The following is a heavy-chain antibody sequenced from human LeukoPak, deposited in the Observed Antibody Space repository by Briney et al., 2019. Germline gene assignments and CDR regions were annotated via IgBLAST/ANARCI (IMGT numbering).Heavy chain of an antibody. CDR1: GYTFTSYY. D-gene: IGHD5-18*01. CDR2: INPSGGST. V-gene: IGHV1-46*01. Sequence: GASVKVSCKASGYTFTSYYMHWVRQAPGQGLEWMGIINPSGGSTSYAQKFQGRVTMTRDTSTTTVYMELSSLRSEDTAVYYCAKDLLGNRGYGPPDSWGQGTLVTVSS. CDR3: AKDLLGNRGYGPPDS. J-gene: IGHJ4*02.